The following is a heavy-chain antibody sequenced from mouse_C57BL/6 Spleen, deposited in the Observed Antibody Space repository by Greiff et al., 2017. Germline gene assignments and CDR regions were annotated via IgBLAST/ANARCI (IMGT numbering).Heavy chain of an antibody. J-gene: IGHJ2*01. V-gene: IGHV5-16*01. CDR2: INYDGSST. CDR1: GFTFSDYY. D-gene: IGHD1-1*01. Sequence: DVKLVESEGGLVQPGSSMKLSCTASGFTFSDYYMAWVRQVPEKGLEWVANINYDGSSTYYLDSLKSRFIISRDNAKNILYLQMSSLKSEDTATDYCAREGTTGGYFDYWGQGTTRTVSS. CDR3: AREGTTGGYFDY.